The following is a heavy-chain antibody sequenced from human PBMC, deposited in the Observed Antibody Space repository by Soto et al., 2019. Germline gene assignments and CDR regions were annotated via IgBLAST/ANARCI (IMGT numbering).Heavy chain of an antibody. CDR1: GFTFSSYA. V-gene: IGHV3-30-3*01. D-gene: IGHD3-9*01. CDR2: ISYDGSNK. CDR3: ARDRSLLLRYFAWLLDGMDV. Sequence: GGSLRLSCAASGFTFSSYAMHWVRQAPGKGLEWVAVISYDGSNKYYADSVRGRFTISRDNSKNTLYLQMNSLRAEDTAVYYCARDRSLLLRYFAWLLDGMDVWGQGTTVTVSS. J-gene: IGHJ6*02.